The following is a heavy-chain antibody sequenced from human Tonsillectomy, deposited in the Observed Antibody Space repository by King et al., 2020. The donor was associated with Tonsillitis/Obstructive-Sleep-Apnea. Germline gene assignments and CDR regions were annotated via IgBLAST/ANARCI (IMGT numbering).Heavy chain of an antibody. Sequence: VQLVESGGGLVQPGGSLRLSCAASGFTFSNYVLSWVRQVPGKGLEWVSTIRVSGASTLYADSVKGRLTISRDNSKNTLYLQMNSLGAEDTALYYCAGRVVPAALSYWGQGTLVTVSS. D-gene: IGHD2-2*01. J-gene: IGHJ4*02. CDR1: GFTFSNYV. CDR2: IRVSGAST. V-gene: IGHV3-23*04. CDR3: AGRVVPAALSY.